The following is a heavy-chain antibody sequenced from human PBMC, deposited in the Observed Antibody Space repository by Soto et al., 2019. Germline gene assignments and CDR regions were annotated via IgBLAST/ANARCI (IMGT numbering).Heavy chain of an antibody. CDR1: GDSIRRGGYY. Sequence: QVQLQESGPGLVKPSQTLSLSCTVSGDSIRRGGYYWNWIRQHPREGLEWIGYIYHSGSTNYNPSLQSNVTKSVHTFKNQLSRELTNVTEADTDFFYFLTAGARAYRLGWLDSWGQG. D-gene: IGHD2-21*01. CDR2: IYHSGST. CDR3: LTAGARAYRLGWLDS. V-gene: IGHV4-31*01. J-gene: IGHJ5*01.